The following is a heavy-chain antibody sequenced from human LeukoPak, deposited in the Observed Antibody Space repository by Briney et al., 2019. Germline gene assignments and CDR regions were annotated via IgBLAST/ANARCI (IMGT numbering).Heavy chain of an antibody. Sequence: GGSLRLSCAASGITFSNYAMSWVRQAPGKGLEWVSAISGSSGNTYYADSVKGRFTISRDNSKNTLYLQMNSLRAEDTAVYYCARAIIVATIHEALDYWGQGTLVTVSS. J-gene: IGHJ4*02. CDR1: GITFSNYA. CDR3: ARAIIVATIHEALDY. CDR2: ISGSSGNT. V-gene: IGHV3-23*01. D-gene: IGHD5-12*01.